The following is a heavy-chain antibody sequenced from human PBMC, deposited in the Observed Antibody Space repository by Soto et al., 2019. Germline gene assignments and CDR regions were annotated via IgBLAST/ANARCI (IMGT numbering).Heavy chain of an antibody. CDR1: GGSISSSSYY. J-gene: IGHJ6*02. CDR3: ARVGSGSYYYYYGMDV. CDR2: IYYSGST. D-gene: IGHD3-10*01. V-gene: IGHV4-39*07. Sequence: PSETLSLTCTVSGGSISSSSYYWGWIRQPPGKGLEWIGSIYYSGSTYYNPSLKSRVTISVDTSKNQFSLKLSSVTAADTAVYYCARVGSGSYYYYYGMDVWGQGTTVTVSS.